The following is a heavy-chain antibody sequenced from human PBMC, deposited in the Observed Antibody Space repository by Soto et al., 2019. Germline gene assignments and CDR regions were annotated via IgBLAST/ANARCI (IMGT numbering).Heavy chain of an antibody. V-gene: IGHV3-48*03. J-gene: IGHJ4*02. CDR2: ISSSGSTI. Sequence: GESLKISCAASGFTFSSYEMNWVRQAPGKGLEWVSYISSSGSTIYYADSVKGRFTISRDNAKNSLYLQMNSLRAEDTAVYYCARDRGYYDSSGYLYWGQGTLVTVSS. CDR3: ARDRGYYDSSGYLY. D-gene: IGHD3-22*01. CDR1: GFTFSSYE.